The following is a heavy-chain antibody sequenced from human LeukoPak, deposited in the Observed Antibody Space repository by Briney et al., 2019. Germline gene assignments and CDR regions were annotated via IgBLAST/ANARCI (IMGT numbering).Heavy chain of an antibody. J-gene: IGHJ4*02. CDR3: ARDRATYRGGPYYYDSSGHPGSYDY. D-gene: IGHD3-22*01. V-gene: IGHV3-7*01. Sequence: PGGCLRLSCSVSGFTFSSEWVSWVRQAPGKGLEWVANIKQEGSEKYYVDSVKGRFTISRDNAKNSLYLQMNSLRAEDTAVYYSARDRATYRGGPYYYDSSGHPGSYDYWGQRTLVTVSS. CDR1: GFTFSSEW. CDR2: IKQEGSEK.